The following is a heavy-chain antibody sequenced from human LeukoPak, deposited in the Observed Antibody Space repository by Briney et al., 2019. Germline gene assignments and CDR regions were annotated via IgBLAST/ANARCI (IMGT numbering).Heavy chain of an antibody. J-gene: IGHJ4*02. Sequence: PSETLSLTCTVSGGSISSYYWSWIRQPPGKGLEWIGYIYYSGSTNYNPSLKSRVTISVDTSKNQFSLKLSSVTAADTAVYYCARQSSNYGSNGYYLDYWGQGTLVTVSS. CDR1: GGSISSYY. D-gene: IGHD3-22*01. CDR3: ARQSSNYGSNGYYLDY. V-gene: IGHV4-59*08. CDR2: IYYSGST.